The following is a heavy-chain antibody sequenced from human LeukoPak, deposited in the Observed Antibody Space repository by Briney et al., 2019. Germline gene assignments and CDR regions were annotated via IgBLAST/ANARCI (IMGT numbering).Heavy chain of an antibody. Sequence: PGWSLRLSCIASGLNFRTSWMSWVRQSPGKGLEFLANIKYDGSVKNYADSVKGRFTISRDNPKNSLYLQMDSLRAEDTAVYYCARDPDSSSFDYWGQGALVTVSS. CDR2: IKYDGSVK. V-gene: IGHV3-7*01. J-gene: IGHJ4*02. D-gene: IGHD6-13*01. CDR3: ARDPDSSSFDY. CDR1: GLNFRTSW.